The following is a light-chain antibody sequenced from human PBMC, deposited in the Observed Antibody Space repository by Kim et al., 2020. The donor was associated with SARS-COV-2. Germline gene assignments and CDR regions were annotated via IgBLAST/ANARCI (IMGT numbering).Light chain of an antibody. CDR3: NSRDSNDNVV. J-gene: IGLJ2*01. V-gene: IGLV3-19*01. CDR2: GKN. CDR1: SLRSYY. Sequence: VALGQTIRITCQGDSLRSYYATWYQQKPGQAPIVVIYGKNNRPSGIPDRFSGSSSGNTASLTITGTQAGDEADYYCNSRDSNDNVVFGGGTQLTVL.